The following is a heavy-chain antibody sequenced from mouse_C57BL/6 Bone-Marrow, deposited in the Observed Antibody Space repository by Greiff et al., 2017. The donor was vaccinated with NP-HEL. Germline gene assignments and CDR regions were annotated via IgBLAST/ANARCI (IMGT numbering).Heavy chain of an antibody. Sequence: EVKLMESGGGLVQPGGSLKLSCAASGFTFSDYYMYWVRQTPEKRLEWVAYISNGGGSTYYPDTVKGRFTISRDNAKNTLYLQMSRLKSEDTAMYYCARRYGSSSYAMDYWGQGTSVTVSS. D-gene: IGHD1-1*01. CDR1: GFTFSDYY. V-gene: IGHV5-12*01. CDR3: ARRYGSSSYAMDY. CDR2: ISNGGGST. J-gene: IGHJ4*01.